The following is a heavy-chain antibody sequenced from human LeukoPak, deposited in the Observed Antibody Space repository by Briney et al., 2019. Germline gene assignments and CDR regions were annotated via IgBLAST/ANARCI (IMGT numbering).Heavy chain of an antibody. CDR1: GFTFSSYA. D-gene: IGHD3-22*01. CDR2: ISGSGGRT. CDR3: ARATPDTYYYDSSGYGDY. V-gene: IGHV3-23*01. Sequence: PGGSLRLSCAASGFTFSSYAMSWVRQAPGKGLEWVAAISGSGGRTYYADSVKGRFTISRDNSKNTLYLQMKSLRAEDTAVYYCARATPDTYYYDSSGYGDYWGQGTLVTVSS. J-gene: IGHJ4*02.